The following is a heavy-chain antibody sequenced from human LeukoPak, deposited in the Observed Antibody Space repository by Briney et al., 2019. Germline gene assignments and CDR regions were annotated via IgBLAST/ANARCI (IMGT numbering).Heavy chain of an antibody. D-gene: IGHD2-15*01. Sequence: PGGSLRLSCAASGFTFSSYAMSWVRQAPGKGLEWLSTISGSGDGTYYADSVKGRFTISRDNSKNTLSLQMNSLRAEDTAVYYCAKDLLVGVIPYYFDYWGQGTLVTVSS. CDR3: AKDLLVGVIPYYFDY. J-gene: IGHJ4*02. V-gene: IGHV3-23*01. CDR2: ISGSGDGT. CDR1: GFTFSSYA.